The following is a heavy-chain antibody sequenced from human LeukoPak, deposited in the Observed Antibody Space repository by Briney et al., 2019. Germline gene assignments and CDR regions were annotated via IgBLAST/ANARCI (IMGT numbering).Heavy chain of an antibody. CDR1: GFTFSSYW. D-gene: IGHD2-15*01. V-gene: IGHV3-7*03. Sequence: SGGSLRLSCAASGFTFSSYWMTWVRQAPGKGLEWVASIKQDGSEKYYVDSVKGRFTISRDNAENSLYLQMHSLRAEDTAVYYCARDGGYCSGGTCYSTHWGQGTLVIVSS. CDR2: IKQDGSEK. J-gene: IGHJ4*02. CDR3: ARDGGYCSGGTCYSTH.